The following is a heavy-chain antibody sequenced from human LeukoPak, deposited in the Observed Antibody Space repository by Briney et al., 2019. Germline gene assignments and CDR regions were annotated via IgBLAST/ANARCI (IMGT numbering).Heavy chain of an antibody. CDR1: GGSINSYY. J-gene: IGHJ4*02. Sequence: PSETLSLTCTVSGGSINSYYWSWIRQPAGKGLEWIGRIYSSGSTGYNPSLKSRVTMSLDTSKNQFSLNLSSVTAADTAVYYCARVDIRTAFFDYWGQGTLVTVPS. D-gene: IGHD5-12*01. CDR2: IYSSGST. V-gene: IGHV4-4*07. CDR3: ARVDIRTAFFDY.